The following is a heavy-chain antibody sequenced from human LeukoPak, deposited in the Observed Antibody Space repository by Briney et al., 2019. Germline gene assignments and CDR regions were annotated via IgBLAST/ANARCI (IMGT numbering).Heavy chain of an antibody. CDR1: GASISSGGYY. V-gene: IGHV4-31*03. CDR3: ARGSGTFNWFAP. CDR2: IYSNGRT. J-gene: IGHJ5*02. Sequence: PSETLSLTCNVSGASISSGGYYWSWVRQHPEKGLEWIGYIYSNGRTYYNPSLKTRVVISIDTSNNQFALRLSAVTVADSAVYFCARGSGTFNWFAPWGQGTLVIVSS. D-gene: IGHD6-13*01.